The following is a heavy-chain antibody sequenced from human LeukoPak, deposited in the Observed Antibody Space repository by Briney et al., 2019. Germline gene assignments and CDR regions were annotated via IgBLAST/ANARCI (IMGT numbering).Heavy chain of an antibody. V-gene: IGHV3-30*03. CDR1: GFTFSSHG. CDR2: IAYDGSNK. CDR3: ARGRGTGWRNIDY. D-gene: IGHD3-3*01. Sequence: GGSLRLSCAAAGFTFSSHGMHWVRQAPGKGLEWVATIAYDGSNKYYGDSVKGRFTISRDNSKNTLYVQMDSLRPEDTAVYYCARGRGTGWRNIDYWGQGTLVIVSS. J-gene: IGHJ4*02.